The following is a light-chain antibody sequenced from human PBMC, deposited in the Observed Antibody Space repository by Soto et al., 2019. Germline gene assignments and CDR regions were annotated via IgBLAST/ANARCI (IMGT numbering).Light chain of an antibody. CDR1: QTISSW. CDR2: KAS. V-gene: IGKV1-5*03. Sequence: DIQMTQSTSTLSGSLGDRVTTTWRASQTISSWLAWYQQKPGKAPKLLIYKASTLKSGVPSRFSGSGYGTEFNLTISSLQTDDFATYYCQHYNSYSEAFGQGTKVDIK. J-gene: IGKJ1*01. CDR3: QHYNSYSEA.